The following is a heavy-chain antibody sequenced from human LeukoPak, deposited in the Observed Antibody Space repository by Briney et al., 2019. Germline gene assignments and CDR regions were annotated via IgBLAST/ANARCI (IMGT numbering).Heavy chain of an antibody. V-gene: IGHV3-23*01. CDR2: ISGSGGST. J-gene: IGHJ4*02. D-gene: IGHD3-3*01. CDR3: AKGGVPAQPLWSGHIDY. Sequence: GGSLRLSCAASGFTFSSYAMSWVRQAPGKGLEWVSAISGSGGSTYYADSVKGRFTISRDNSKNTLYLQMNSLRAEDTAVYYCAKGGVPAQPLWSGHIDYWGQGTLVTVSS. CDR1: GFTFSSYA.